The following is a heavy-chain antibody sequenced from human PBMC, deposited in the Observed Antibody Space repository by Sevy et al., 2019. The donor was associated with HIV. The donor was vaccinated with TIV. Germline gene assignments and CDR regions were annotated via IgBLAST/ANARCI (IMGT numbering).Heavy chain of an antibody. J-gene: IGHJ4*02. Sequence: GGSLRLSCAASGFTFSSYSMNWVRQAPGKGLEWVSSISSSSSYIYYADSVKGRFTISRDNAKNSLYLQMNSLRAEDTAVYYCASGFGGEWGYFDYWGQGTLVTVSS. CDR1: GFTFSSYS. D-gene: IGHD3-16*01. CDR2: ISSSSSYI. V-gene: IGHV3-21*01. CDR3: ASGFGGEWGYFDY.